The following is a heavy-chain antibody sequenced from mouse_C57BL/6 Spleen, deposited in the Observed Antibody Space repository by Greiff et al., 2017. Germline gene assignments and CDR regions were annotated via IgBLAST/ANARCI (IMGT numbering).Heavy chain of an antibody. J-gene: IGHJ3*01. CDR1: GYSFTDYN. CDR3: SPHYDYDVSGFAY. Sequence: EVQLQQSGPELVKPGASVKISCKASGYSFTDYNMNWVKQSNGKSLEWIGVINPNYGTTSYNQKFKGKATLTVDQSSSTAYMQLNSLTSEDSSVYYCSPHYDYDVSGFAYWGQGTLVTVSA. V-gene: IGHV1-39*01. D-gene: IGHD2-4*01. CDR2: INPNYGTT.